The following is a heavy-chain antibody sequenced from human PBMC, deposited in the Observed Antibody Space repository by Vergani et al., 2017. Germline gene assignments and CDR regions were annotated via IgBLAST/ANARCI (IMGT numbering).Heavy chain of an antibody. Sequence: QVQLVQSGAEVKKPGASVKVSCKASGYTFTSYYMHWVRQAPGQGLEWMGIINPSGGSTSYAQKFQGRVTMTRDTSTSTVYMELSSLGSEDTAVYYCATQTIVVVAAFDYWGQGTLVTVSS. D-gene: IGHD2-15*01. CDR2: INPSGGST. CDR3: ATQTIVVVAAFDY. V-gene: IGHV1-46*01. CDR1: GYTFTSYY. J-gene: IGHJ4*02.